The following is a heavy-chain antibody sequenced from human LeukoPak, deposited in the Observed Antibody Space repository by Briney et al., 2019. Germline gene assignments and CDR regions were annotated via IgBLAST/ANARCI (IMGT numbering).Heavy chain of an antibody. CDR1: GGSISSSSYY. V-gene: IGHV4-39*01. CDR2: IYYSGST. J-gene: IGHJ6*03. Sequence: PWETLSLTCTVSGGSISSSSYYWGWIRQPPGKGLEWIGSIYYSGSTYYNPSLKSRVTISVDTSKNQFSLKLSSVTAADTAVYYCARLYGDYQAYYYYYYMDVWGKGTTVTISS. D-gene: IGHD4-17*01. CDR3: ARLYGDYQAYYYYYYMDV.